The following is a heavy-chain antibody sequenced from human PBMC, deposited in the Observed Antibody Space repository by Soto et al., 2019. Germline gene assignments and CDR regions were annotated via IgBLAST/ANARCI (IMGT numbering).Heavy chain of an antibody. Sequence: SETLSLTCTVSGDSISRGTYYWSWIRQPPGRGLEWIVYIHYSGSTYYNPSLESRVSISVDTSKNQISLKLNSVTAADTAVYYCARGRGSGWYYFDYWGQGTLVTVS. CDR2: IHYSGST. D-gene: IGHD6-19*01. J-gene: IGHJ4*02. CDR3: ARGRGSGWYYFDY. CDR1: GDSISRGTYY. V-gene: IGHV4-30-4*01.